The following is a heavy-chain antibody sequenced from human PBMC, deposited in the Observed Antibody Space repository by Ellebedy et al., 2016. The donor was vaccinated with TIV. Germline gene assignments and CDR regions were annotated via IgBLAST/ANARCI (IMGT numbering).Heavy chain of an antibody. J-gene: IGHJ4*02. CDR3: AKEGGYRRGGNSPFDY. CDR2: ISGDAAKT. CDR1: GFTFSSYV. D-gene: IGHD4-23*01. V-gene: IGHV3-23*01. Sequence: PGGSLRLSCAASGFTFSSYVMSWVRQAPGKGLEWVSSISGDAAKTYYADSVKGRFTISRDNSKNTLYFQMKSLRVEDTAVYYCAKEGGYRRGGNSPFDYWGQGTQVTVSS.